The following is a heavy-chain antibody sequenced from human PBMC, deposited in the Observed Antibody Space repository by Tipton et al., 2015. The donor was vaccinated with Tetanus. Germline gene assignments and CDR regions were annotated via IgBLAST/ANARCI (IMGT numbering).Heavy chain of an antibody. Sequence: SLRLSCAASGFIFSSYALSWVRQTPGKGLEWVSGISGNTGRTSYADSVKGRFTISRDNSKNTLFLQMNSLRAEDTADYYCTKGGDEILGATCFGYGGQGTLVTVSS. V-gene: IGHV3-23*01. CDR1: GFIFSSYA. CDR2: ISGNTGRT. J-gene: IGHJ4*02. CDR3: TKGGDEILGATCFGY. D-gene: IGHD7-27*01.